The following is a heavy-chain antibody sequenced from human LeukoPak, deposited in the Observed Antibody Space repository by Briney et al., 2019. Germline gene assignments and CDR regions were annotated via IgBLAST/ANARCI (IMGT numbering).Heavy chain of an antibody. CDR3: AKRERGLSYQDAFDT. CDR2: ISSSGGST. J-gene: IGHJ3*02. V-gene: IGHV3-23*01. Sequence: GGSLRLSCVASGFTFSNYAMSWVRQAPGEGLEWVSSISSSGGSTYYADSVKGRFTISRDNSENTLFLQMNRLRADDTAIYYCAKRERGLSYQDAFDTWGQGTLVTVSS. D-gene: IGHD3-16*02. CDR1: GFTFSNYA.